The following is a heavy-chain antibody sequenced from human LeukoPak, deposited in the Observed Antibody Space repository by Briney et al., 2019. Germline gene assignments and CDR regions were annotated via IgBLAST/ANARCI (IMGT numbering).Heavy chain of an antibody. CDR1: GDIVSSNSAA. CDR2: TYYRSNLNN. Sequence: SQTFSLTCAISGDIVSSNSAAWNWIRQSPSRGLEWLGRTYYRSNLNNDYAESVKSRIIINPDTSKNHVSPQLNSVTPEDTAVYYCARGQTSGWYLWFDPWGQGTLVTVSS. V-gene: IGHV6-1*01. J-gene: IGHJ5*02. CDR3: ARGQTSGWYLWFDP. D-gene: IGHD6-19*01.